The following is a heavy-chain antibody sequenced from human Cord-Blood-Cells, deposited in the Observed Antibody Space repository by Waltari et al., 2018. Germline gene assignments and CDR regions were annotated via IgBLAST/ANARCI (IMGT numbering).Heavy chain of an antibody. D-gene: IGHD3-10*01. J-gene: IGHJ4*02. CDR3: ARPHGSGSYYYFDY. Sequence: QVQLQESGPGLVKPSETLSLTCTVPGGSTSRYYWSWILTHPGKRLEWIGYIYYSGSTNYNPSLRSRVTISVDTSKNQFSLKLSSVTAADTAVYYCARPHGSGSYYYFDYWGQGTLVTVSS. V-gene: IGHV4-59*08. CDR1: GGSTSRYY. CDR2: IYYSGST.